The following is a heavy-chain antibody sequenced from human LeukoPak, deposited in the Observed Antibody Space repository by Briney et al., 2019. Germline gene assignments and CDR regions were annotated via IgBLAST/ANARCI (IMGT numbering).Heavy chain of an antibody. CDR3: AKDRYRINDSSGYPLLYFDY. CDR1: GFTFSSYS. J-gene: IGHJ4*02. D-gene: IGHD3-22*01. V-gene: IGHV3-48*01. CDR2: ISSSSSTI. Sequence: PGGSLRLSCAASGFTFSSYSMNWVRQAPGKGLEWVSYISSSSSTIYYADSVKGRFTISRDNAKNSLYLQMNSLRAEDTAVYYCAKDRYRINDSSGYPLLYFDYWGQGTLVTVSS.